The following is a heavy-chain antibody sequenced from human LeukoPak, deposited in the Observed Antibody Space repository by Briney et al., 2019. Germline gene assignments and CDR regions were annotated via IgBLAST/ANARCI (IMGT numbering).Heavy chain of an antibody. CDR3: ARGASPKDAVFFDY. CDR1: GVSITSGSYY. Sequence: SETLSLTCSVSGVSITSGSYYWGWIRRSAGKGLEWIVRVHSSGDIYHNAAFRSRSAVSGYAANDEFSLQLNSVPAGETDVHYCARGASPKDAVFFDYWGQGALIPVSS. CDR2: VHSSGDI. J-gene: IGHJ4*02. D-gene: IGHD3-16*01. V-gene: IGHV4-61*02.